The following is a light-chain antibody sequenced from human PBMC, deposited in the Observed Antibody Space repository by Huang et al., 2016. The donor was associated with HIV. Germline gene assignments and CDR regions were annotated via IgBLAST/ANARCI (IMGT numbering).Light chain of an antibody. CDR1: QSVTNY. CDR3: QQRTNWFT. J-gene: IGKJ4*01. Sequence: EIVLTQSPATLSLSPGERATLSCRASQSVTNYLAWYQQKPGQPPRLRIYEASNRATVIPARFSGSGSGTDFTLTISSLEPEDFAVYYCQQRTNWFTFGGGTRVEVK. V-gene: IGKV3-11*01. CDR2: EAS.